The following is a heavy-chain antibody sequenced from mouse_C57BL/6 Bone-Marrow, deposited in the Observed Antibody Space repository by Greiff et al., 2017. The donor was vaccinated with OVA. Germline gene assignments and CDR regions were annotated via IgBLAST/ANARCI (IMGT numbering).Heavy chain of an antibody. CDR3: ARPYYYGSSRYFDV. V-gene: IGHV1-39*01. CDR1: GYSFTDYN. D-gene: IGHD1-1*01. Sequence: EVQLQQSGPELVKPGASVKISCKASGYSFTDYNMNWVKQSNGKSLEWIGVINPNYGTTSYNQKFKGKATLTVDQSSSTAYMQLNSLTSENSAVYYCARPYYYGSSRYFDVWGTGTTVTVSS. J-gene: IGHJ1*03. CDR2: INPNYGTT.